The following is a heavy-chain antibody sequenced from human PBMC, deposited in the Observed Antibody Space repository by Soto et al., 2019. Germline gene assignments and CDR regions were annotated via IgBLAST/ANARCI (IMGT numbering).Heavy chain of an antibody. J-gene: IGHJ5*02. Sequence: QVQLQESGPGLVKPSQTLSLTCTVSGGSISSGGYYWSWIRQHPGKGLEWIGYIYYSGSTYYNPSLKSRVTISVDTSKNQFSLKLSSVTAADTAVYYCARDRGRKFSPKYCSSTSCYKGYNWFDPWGQGTLVTVSS. D-gene: IGHD2-2*02. V-gene: IGHV4-31*03. CDR3: ARDRGRKFSPKYCSSTSCYKGYNWFDP. CDR1: GGSISSGGYY. CDR2: IYYSGST.